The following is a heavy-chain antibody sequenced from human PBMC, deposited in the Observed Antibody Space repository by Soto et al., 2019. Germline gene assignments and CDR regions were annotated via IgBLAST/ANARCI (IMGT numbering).Heavy chain of an antibody. D-gene: IGHD4-17*01. CDR2: IYYSGST. J-gene: IGHJ4*02. CDR3: ARDQYGDGDNDY. Sequence: QVQLQESGRGLVKPSQTLSLTCTVSSGSISSGDYYWSWIRQPPGKGLEWIGYIYYSGSTYYNPSLKSRVTISVDTSKNQFSLKLSSVTAADTAVSYCARDQYGDGDNDYWGQGTLVTVSS. V-gene: IGHV4-30-4*01. CDR1: SGSISSGDYY.